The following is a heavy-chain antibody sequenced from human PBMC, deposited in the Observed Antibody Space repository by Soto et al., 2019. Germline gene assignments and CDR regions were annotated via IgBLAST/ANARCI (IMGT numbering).Heavy chain of an antibody. V-gene: IGHV3-7*01. CDR1: GFAFNRYY. J-gene: IGHJ4*02. Sequence: GGYLRLSCAASGFAFNRYYMSWVRQAPGKGLEWVGTVDQDGSAKYYVDSVKGRFTISRDNAKNSLYVQMNSLRGEDTGVYYCARHCAYYCIYYCSSDRLDYWGQGTLVTVSS. D-gene: IGHD2-21*01. CDR2: VDQDGSAK. CDR3: ARHCAYYCIYYCSSDRLDY.